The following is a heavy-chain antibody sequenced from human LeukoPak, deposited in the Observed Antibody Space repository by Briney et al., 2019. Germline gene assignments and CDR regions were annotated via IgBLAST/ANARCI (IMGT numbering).Heavy chain of an antibody. CDR1: GFTFSDYY. J-gene: IGHJ4*02. Sequence: GGSLRLACAASGFTFSDYYLGWICQAPGKGLEWVSYITSGGNSVYYAASVKGRFTISRDNAKNSLYLQVNSLTAEDTAVYYCANEDNWNYGRYFDYWGQGTLVTVSS. V-gene: IGHV3-11*04. D-gene: IGHD1-7*01. CDR3: ANEDNWNYGRYFDY. CDR2: ITSGGNSV.